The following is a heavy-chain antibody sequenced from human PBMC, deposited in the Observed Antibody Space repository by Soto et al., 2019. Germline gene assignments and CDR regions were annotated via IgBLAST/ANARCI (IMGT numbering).Heavy chain of an antibody. D-gene: IGHD1-20*01. J-gene: IGHJ3*02. CDR2: IRRDDRFI. CDR3: ASELITVTPRQSEALDI. CDR1: GFTLSNYW. V-gene: IGHV3-74*01. Sequence: EVQLVESGGGLVQPGGSLRLSCGASGFTLSNYWMHWVRQAPGKGLGWISRIRRDDRFINYAASVKGRFTLSRDNAKNTLSLQMNRLMDEEPAVYYGASELITVTPRQSEALDIWGRGTWVTVSS.